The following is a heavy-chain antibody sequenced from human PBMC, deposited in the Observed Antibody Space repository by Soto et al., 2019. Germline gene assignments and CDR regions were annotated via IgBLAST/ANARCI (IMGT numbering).Heavy chain of an antibody. CDR2: IIPICGTA. J-gene: IGHJ6*02. CDR1: GGTFSSYA. Sequence: QVQLVQSGAEVKKPGSSVKVSCKASGGTFSSYAISWVRQAPGQGLEWMGGIIPICGTANYAQKFQGRVTITADESTSTAYMELSSLRSEETAVYYCARVDPSRPDQYGMDVWGQWTKVTVSS. CDR3: ARVDPSRPDQYGMDV. V-gene: IGHV1-69*01. D-gene: IGHD6-13*01.